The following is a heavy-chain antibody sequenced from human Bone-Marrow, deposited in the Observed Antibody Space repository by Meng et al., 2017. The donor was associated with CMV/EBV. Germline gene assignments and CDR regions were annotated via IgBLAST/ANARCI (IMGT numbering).Heavy chain of an antibody. D-gene: IGHD1-26*01. V-gene: IGHV3-15*01. CDR1: GFTFSSYW. J-gene: IGHJ4*02. Sequence: GGSLRLSCAASGFTFSSYWMSWVRQAPGKGLEWVGRIKSKTDGGTTDYAAPVKGRFTISRDDSKNTLYLQMNSLKTEDTAVYYCTTEEQTYHFYYWGQGTLVTVSS. CDR3: TTEEQTYHFYY. CDR2: IKSKTDGGTT.